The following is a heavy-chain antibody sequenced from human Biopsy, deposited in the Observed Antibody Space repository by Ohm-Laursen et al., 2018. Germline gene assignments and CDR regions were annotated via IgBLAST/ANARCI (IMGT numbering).Heavy chain of an antibody. J-gene: IGHJ6*02. CDR1: GFMFSASW. D-gene: IGHD2/OR15-2a*01. V-gene: IGHV3-7*03. Sequence: SLRLSCAASGFMFSASWMSWVRQAPGKGLEWVANINPDGSVKYFADSVKGRFTISRDNAENSMYLQMSSLTVDDTAVYYCARATNSTGWPYYYFYGMDVWGQGTMVTVSS. CDR3: ARATNSTGWPYYYFYGMDV. CDR2: INPDGSVK.